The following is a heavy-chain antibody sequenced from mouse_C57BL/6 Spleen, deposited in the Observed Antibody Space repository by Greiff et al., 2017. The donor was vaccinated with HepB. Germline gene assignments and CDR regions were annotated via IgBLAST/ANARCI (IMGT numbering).Heavy chain of an antibody. CDR3: ARGYYGSSLYAMDY. CDR2: IYPGSGST. CDR1: GYTFTSYW. V-gene: IGHV1-55*01. J-gene: IGHJ4*01. Sequence: QVQLQQPGAELVKPGASVKMSCKASGYTFTSYWITWVKQRPGQGLEWIGDIYPGSGSTNYNEKFKSKATLTADTSSSTAYMQLSSLTSEDSAVYYCARGYYGSSLYAMDYWGQGTSVTVSS. D-gene: IGHD1-1*01.